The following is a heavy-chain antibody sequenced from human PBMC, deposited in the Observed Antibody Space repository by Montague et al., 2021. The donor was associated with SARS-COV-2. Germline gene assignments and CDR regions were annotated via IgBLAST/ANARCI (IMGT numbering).Heavy chain of an antibody. CDR3: ARGGTIFGVVTFPFDY. CDR1: GGSISSGGYY. J-gene: IGHJ4*02. Sequence: TLSLTCTVSGGSISSGGYYWSWIRQHPGKGLEWIGYIYYSGSTYYNPSLKSRVTISVDTSKNQFSLKLSSVTAADTAVYYCARGGTIFGVVTFPFDYWGQGTLVTVSP. D-gene: IGHD3-3*01. V-gene: IGHV4-31*03. CDR2: IYYSGST.